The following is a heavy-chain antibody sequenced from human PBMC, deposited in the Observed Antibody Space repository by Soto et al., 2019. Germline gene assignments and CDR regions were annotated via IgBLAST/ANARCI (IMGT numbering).Heavy chain of an antibody. CDR1: GGSISSGDYY. J-gene: IGHJ4*02. CDR3: ARGIVAFFGY. CDR2: IYYSGST. D-gene: IGHD3-3*01. V-gene: IGHV4-30-4*01. Sequence: QVKLQESGPGLVKPSQTLSLTCTVSGGSISSGDYYWSWIRQPPGKGLEWIGYIYYSGSTYYNPSLKSRVTIPVDTSKTQLSLMLSSVTAADTDVYYCARGIVAFFGYLGQGILVTVSS.